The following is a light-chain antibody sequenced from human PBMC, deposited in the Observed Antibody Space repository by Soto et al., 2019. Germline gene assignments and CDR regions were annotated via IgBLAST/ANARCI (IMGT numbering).Light chain of an antibody. CDR2: GNS. CDR3: QSYDSSLSGSNV. Sequence: QSVLAQPPSVSGAPGQRVTISCTGSSSNIGAGYDVHWYQQLPGTAPKLLIYGNSNRPSGVPDRFSGSKSGTSASLAITGLQAEDEADYYCQSYDSSLSGSNVFGPGTKVSVV. CDR1: SSNIGAGYD. J-gene: IGLJ1*01. V-gene: IGLV1-40*01.